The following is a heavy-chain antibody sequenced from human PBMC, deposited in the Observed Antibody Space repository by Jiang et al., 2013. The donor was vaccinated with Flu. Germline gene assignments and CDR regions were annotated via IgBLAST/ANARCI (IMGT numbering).Heavy chain of an antibody. CDR1: GYTFSNYG. D-gene: IGHD2-15*01. V-gene: IGHV1-18*04. CDR3: ARDAAPYCGGGSCYGFFDL. CDR2: ISVYSGDT. J-gene: IGHJ4*02. Sequence: SGAEVKKPGASVNVSCKASGYTFSNYGITWVRQAPGQGLELMGWISVYSGDTNSGQKFPGRVTIITDRSTRTVYMELRNLRSDDTGVYYCARDAAPYCGGGSCYGFFDLWGQGTLVTVSS.